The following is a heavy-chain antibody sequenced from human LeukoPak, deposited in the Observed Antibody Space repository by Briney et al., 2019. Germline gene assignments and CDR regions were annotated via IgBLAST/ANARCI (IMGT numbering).Heavy chain of an antibody. CDR3: ARGTTTYYFDY. CDR2: INHSGST. Sequence: SETLSLTCAVYGGSFSGYYWSWIRQPPGKGLEWIGEINHSGSTNYNPSLKSRVTISVDTSKNQFSLKPSSVTAADTAVYYCARGTTTYYFDYWGQGTLVTVSS. D-gene: IGHD1-1*01. CDR1: GGSFSGYY. J-gene: IGHJ4*02. V-gene: IGHV4-34*01.